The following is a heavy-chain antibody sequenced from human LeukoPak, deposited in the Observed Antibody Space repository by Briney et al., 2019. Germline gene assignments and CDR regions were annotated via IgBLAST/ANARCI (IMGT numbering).Heavy chain of an antibody. Sequence: PSETLSLTCTVSGGSISSSSYYWGWIRQPPGKGLEWIGSIYYSGSTYYNPSLKSRVTISVDTSKNQFSLKLSSVTAADTAVYYCARLVGDYEENDYWGQGNLVTVSS. CDR1: GGSISSSSYY. D-gene: IGHD4-17*01. CDR2: IYYSGST. V-gene: IGHV4-39*07. J-gene: IGHJ4*02. CDR3: ARLVGDYEENDY.